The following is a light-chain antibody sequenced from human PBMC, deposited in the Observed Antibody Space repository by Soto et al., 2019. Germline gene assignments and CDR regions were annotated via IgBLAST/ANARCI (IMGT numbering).Light chain of an antibody. J-gene: IGLJ1*01. CDR3: SSYTSSSTYV. CDR2: EVS. V-gene: IGLV2-14*01. CDR1: SSDVGHYNY. Sequence: QCSLTQPSAVSASPGQSVTMSCSGTSSDVGHYNYVSWYQQHPGKAPKLVIYEVSNRPSGVSSRFSGSKSGNTASLTISGLQAEDEADYYCSSYTSSSTYVFGTGTKVT.